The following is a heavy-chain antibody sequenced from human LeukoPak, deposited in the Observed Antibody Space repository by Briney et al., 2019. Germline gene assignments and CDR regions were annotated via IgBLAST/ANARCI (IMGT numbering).Heavy chain of an antibody. J-gene: IGHJ6*02. CDR2: INPNSGGT. V-gene: IGHV1-2*02. Sequence: GASVKVSCKASGYTFTGYYMHWVRQAPGQGLEWMGWINPNSGGTNYAQKFHGRATMTTDTSISTAYMELSRLRSDDTAVYYCARSGGPKDCSSTSCYLDYYYYGMDVWGQGTTVTVSS. CDR1: GYTFTGYY. D-gene: IGHD2-2*01. CDR3: ARSGGPKDCSSTSCYLDYYYYGMDV.